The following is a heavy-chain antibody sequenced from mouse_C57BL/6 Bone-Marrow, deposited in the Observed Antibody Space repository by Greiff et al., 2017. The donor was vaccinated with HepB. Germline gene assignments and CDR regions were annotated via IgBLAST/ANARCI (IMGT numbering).Heavy chain of an antibody. CDR2: INPSNGGT. J-gene: IGHJ2*01. CDR3: ARAEFYYGSSYDY. D-gene: IGHD1-1*01. Sequence: QVQLQQSGTELVKPGASVKLSCKASGYTFTSYWMHWVKQRPGQGLEWIGNINPSNGGTNYNEKFKSKATLTVDKSSSTAYMQLSSLTSEDCAVYYCARAEFYYGSSYDYWGQGTTLTVSS. V-gene: IGHV1-53*01. CDR1: GYTFTSYW.